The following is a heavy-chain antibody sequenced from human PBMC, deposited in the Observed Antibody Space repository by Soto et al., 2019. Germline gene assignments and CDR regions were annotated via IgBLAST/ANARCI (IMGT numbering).Heavy chain of an antibody. Sequence: ASVKVSGKASGYTFTSYGISWVRQAPGQGLEWMGWIIPIFGTANYAQKFQGRVTITADKSTSTAYMELSSLRSEDTAVYYCARARPTNWNYWNWFDPWGQGTLVTVSS. V-gene: IGHV1-69*06. J-gene: IGHJ5*02. CDR1: GYTFTSYG. D-gene: IGHD1-7*01. CDR2: IIPIFGTA. CDR3: ARARPTNWNYWNWFDP.